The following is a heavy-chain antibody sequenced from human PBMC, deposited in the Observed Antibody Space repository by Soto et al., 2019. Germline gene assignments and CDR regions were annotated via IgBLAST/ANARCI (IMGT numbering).Heavy chain of an antibody. CDR2: ISAHNGNT. J-gene: IGHJ4*02. Sequence: QVHLVQSGAEVKKPGASVKVSCKASGYTFTSYGITWVRQAPGQGLEWMGWISAHNGNTDYAQKLEGXVXLTRDTSTSTAYMERRSLISDDTAVYYCARGRYGDYWGQGALVTVSS. CDR3: ARGRYGDY. CDR1: GYTFTSYG. V-gene: IGHV1-18*01. D-gene: IGHD1-1*01.